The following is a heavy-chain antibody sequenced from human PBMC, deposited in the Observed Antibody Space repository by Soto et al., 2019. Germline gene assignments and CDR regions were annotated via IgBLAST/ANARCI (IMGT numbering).Heavy chain of an antibody. CDR3: AIAFRWELLPAYFDY. CDR2: ISSSGDST. Sequence: IHWVRQAPGKGLEYVSSISSSGDSTYYANSVRGRFTISRDNSKNTLYLQMGSLRAEDMAVYYCAIAFRWELLPAYFDYWGQATLATVSS. V-gene: IGHV3-64*01. D-gene: IGHD1-26*01. J-gene: IGHJ4*02.